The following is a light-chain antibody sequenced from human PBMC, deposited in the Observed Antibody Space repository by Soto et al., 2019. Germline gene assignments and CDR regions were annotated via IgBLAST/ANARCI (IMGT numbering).Light chain of an antibody. CDR2: AAS. Sequence: DIEVTQSPSSLAASLGDRVIITCRASQSISNHLNWYQQKPGKAPKLLIFAASSLQSGVPSRFSGSRSGPDFTLTISSLQPEDFATYYCQQSYSSPPTFGQGTKVDIK. CDR1: QSISNH. V-gene: IGKV1-39*01. CDR3: QQSYSSPPT. J-gene: IGKJ1*01.